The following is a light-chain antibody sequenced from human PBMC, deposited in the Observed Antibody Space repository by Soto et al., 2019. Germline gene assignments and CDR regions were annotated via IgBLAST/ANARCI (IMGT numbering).Light chain of an antibody. V-gene: IGLV2-8*01. CDR2: EVT. CDR1: NVGEYDY. J-gene: IGLJ3*02. CDR3: SSFAGSNIWV. Sequence: QSALTQPPSASESPGQSVTISCTGSNVGEYDYVSWYQQHPGKAPKLMIHEVTKRPSGVPDRFSGSKSGNTASLTVSGLQAEDEADYYCSSFAGSNIWVFGGGTKLTVL.